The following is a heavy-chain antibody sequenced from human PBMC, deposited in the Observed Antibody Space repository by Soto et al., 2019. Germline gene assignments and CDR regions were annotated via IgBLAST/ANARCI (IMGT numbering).Heavy chain of an antibody. J-gene: IGHJ6*02. Sequence: ASVKVSCKASGYTFTSYAMHWVRRAPGQRLEWMGWINAGNGNTKYSQKFQGRVTITRDTSASTAYMELSSLRSEDTAVYYCARGGVVVVAASFRYYYYGMDVWGQGTTVTVSS. CDR1: GYTFTSYA. V-gene: IGHV1-3*01. CDR3: ARGGVVVVAASFRYYYYGMDV. D-gene: IGHD2-15*01. CDR2: INAGNGNT.